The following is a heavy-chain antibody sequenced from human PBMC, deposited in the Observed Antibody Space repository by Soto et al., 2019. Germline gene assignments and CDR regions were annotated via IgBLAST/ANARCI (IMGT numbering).Heavy chain of an antibody. CDR3: GRDADSSSPGGFFDY. Sequence: PGGSLRLSCAASGFTFSSYAMHWVRQAPGKGLEWVAVISYDGSNKYYADSVKGRFTISRDNSKNTLYLQMNSLGAEDTAVYYCGRDADSSSPGGFFDYWGQGTLVTVSS. J-gene: IGHJ4*02. V-gene: IGHV3-30-3*01. CDR1: GFTFSSYA. D-gene: IGHD6-6*01. CDR2: ISYDGSNK.